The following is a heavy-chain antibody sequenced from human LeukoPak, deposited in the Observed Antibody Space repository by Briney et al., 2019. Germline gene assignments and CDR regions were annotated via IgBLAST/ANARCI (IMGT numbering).Heavy chain of an antibody. CDR3: ARVPLLWFGELLPYFDY. Sequence: ASVKVSCKASGYTFTGYYMHWVRQAPGQGLEWMGWINPNSGGTNYAQKFQGRVTMTRDTSISTAYMELSRLRSDDTAVYYCARVPLLWFGELLPYFDYWGQGTLVTVSS. J-gene: IGHJ4*02. CDR1: GYTFTGYY. CDR2: INPNSGGT. D-gene: IGHD3-10*01. V-gene: IGHV1-2*02.